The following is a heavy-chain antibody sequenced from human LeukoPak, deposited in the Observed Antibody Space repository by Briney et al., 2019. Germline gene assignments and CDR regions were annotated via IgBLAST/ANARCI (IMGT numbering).Heavy chain of an antibody. CDR3: ARRGFWSGYYIGSVTFDY. D-gene: IGHD3-3*01. Sequence: SETLSLTCAVYGGSLSGYYWSWIRQPPGKGLEWIGEINHGGSTNYNPSLKSRVTISVDTSKNQFSLKLSSVTAADTAVYYCARRGFWSGYYIGSVTFDYWGQGTLVTVSS. CDR2: INHGGST. J-gene: IGHJ4*02. CDR1: GGSLSGYY. V-gene: IGHV4-34*01.